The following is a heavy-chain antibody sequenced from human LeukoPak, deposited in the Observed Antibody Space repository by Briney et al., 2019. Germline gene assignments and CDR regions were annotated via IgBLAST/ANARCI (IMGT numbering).Heavy chain of an antibody. D-gene: IGHD3-10*01. J-gene: IGHJ4*02. V-gene: IGHV1-2*02. CDR3: ARDLEGYHYGSGNYPQ. Sequence: ASVKVSCTASGYTFIDNYIHWLRQAAGQGLEWMGWISPNSGGTNYAQKFQGRVTITRDTSISTAYMELSSLTSDDTAVYYCARDLEGYHYGSGNYPQWGQGTLITVSS. CDR1: GYTFIDNY. CDR2: ISPNSGGT.